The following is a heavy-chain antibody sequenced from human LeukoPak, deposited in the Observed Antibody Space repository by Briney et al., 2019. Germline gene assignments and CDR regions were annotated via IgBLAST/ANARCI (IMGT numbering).Heavy chain of an antibody. CDR2: ISYSGLT. Sequence: SETLSLTCDVSGGSISGFYRSWFRQPPGKGLEWIGQISYSGLTKFNPALKSRVRISVDTSKNQISVALNSVTAADTAFYFCARHRAIAGPFDNWGQGTLVTVSS. D-gene: IGHD6-19*01. J-gene: IGHJ4*02. CDR3: ARHRAIAGPFDN. CDR1: GGSISGFY. V-gene: IGHV4-59*08.